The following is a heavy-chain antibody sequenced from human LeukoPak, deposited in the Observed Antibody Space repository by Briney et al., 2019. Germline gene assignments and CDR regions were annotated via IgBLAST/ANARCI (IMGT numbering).Heavy chain of an antibody. Sequence: GGSLRLSCAASGFTFSIYGMHWVRQAPGKGLEWVAVISYDGTNKYYTDSVKGRFTISRDNSKSTLYLQMNSLRAEDTAVYYCAKGSAYCSGGSCYFEYFQHWGQGTLVTVSS. CDR2: ISYDGTNK. CDR1: GFTFSIYG. J-gene: IGHJ1*01. V-gene: IGHV3-30*18. CDR3: AKGSAYCSGGSCYFEYFQH. D-gene: IGHD2-15*01.